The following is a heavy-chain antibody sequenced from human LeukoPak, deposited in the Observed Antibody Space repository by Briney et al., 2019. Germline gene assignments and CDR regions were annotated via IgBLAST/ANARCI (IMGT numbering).Heavy chain of an antibody. V-gene: IGHV3-23*01. D-gene: IGHD5-12*01. CDR3: AKDLEWVPNY. J-gene: IGHJ4*02. CDR1: GWTFINYA. Sequence: GGALRLSCVGSGWTFINYAMSGVGQAPGRGGEGVSALTGSGASTSYADSVKRQFTISSDNSKNSLYLQLNSLRAEATAVYYCAKDLEWVPNYWGQGTLVTVSS. CDR2: LTGSGAST.